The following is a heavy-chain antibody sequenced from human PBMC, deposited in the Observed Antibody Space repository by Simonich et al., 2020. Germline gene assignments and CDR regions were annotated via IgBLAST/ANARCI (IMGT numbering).Heavy chain of an antibody. V-gene: IGHV3-7*01. D-gene: IGHD6-6*01. CDR1: GFTFSSYW. CDR2: VKQHGSEK. CDR3: AREGIAARDAFDI. Sequence: EVQLVESGGGLVQPGGSLRLSCAASGFTFSSYWMGWVRQAPGKGRGWGANVKQHGSEKSYVDSVKGRFTISRDNAKNSLYLQMNSLRAEDTAVYYCAREGIAARDAFDIWGQGTMVTVSS. J-gene: IGHJ3*02.